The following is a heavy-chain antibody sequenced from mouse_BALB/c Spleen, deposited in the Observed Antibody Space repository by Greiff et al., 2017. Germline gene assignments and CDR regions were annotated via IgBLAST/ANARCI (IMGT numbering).Heavy chain of an antibody. CDR3: ARDKDPYYRYWYFDV. CDR2: IRNKANGYTT. V-gene: IGHV7-3*02. CDR1: GFTFPDYY. Sequence: EVQLVESGGGLVQPGGSLRLSCATSGFTFPDYYMSWVRQPPGKALEWLGFIRNKANGYTTEYSASVKGRFTISRDNSQSILYLQMNTLRAEDSATYYCARDKDPYYRYWYFDVWGAGTTVTVSS. J-gene: IGHJ1*01. D-gene: IGHD2-14*01.